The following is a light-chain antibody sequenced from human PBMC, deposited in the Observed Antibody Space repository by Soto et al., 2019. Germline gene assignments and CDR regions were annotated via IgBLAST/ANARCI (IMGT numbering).Light chain of an antibody. J-gene: IGLJ2*01. V-gene: IGLV2-14*03. CDR3: SSYTNSRVPV. CDR1: SSDVGGYNY. CDR2: DVS. Sequence: QSALTQPASVSGSPGQSITISCTGTSSDVGGYNYVSWYQQHPGRPPKLMIFDVSNRPSGVSDRFSGSKSGNTASLTISGLQAEDEADYYCSSYTNSRVPVFGGGTKLTVL.